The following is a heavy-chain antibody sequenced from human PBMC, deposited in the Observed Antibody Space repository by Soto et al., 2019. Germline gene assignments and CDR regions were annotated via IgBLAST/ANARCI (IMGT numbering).Heavy chain of an antibody. CDR3: AKRGSSSSYYYYGMDV. J-gene: IGHJ6*02. D-gene: IGHD6-6*01. Sequence: SETLSLTCTVSGGSISSSSYYWGWIRQPPGKGLEWIGSIYYSGSTYYNPSLKSRVTISVDTSKNQFSLKLSSVTAADTAVYYCAKRGSSSSYYYYGMDVWGQGTTVTVSS. CDR1: GGSISSSSYY. CDR2: IYYSGST. V-gene: IGHV4-39*01.